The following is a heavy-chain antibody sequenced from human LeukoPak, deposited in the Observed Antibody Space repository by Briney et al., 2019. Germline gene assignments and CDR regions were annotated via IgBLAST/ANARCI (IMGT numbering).Heavy chain of an antibody. D-gene: IGHD2-2*01. J-gene: IGHJ4*02. CDR2: IYYSGST. V-gene: IGHV4-39*01. Sequence: PSETLSLTCTVSGGSISSSSYYWGWIRQPPGKGLEWIGSIYYSGSTYYNPSLKSRVTISVDTSRNQFSLKLSSVTAADTAVYYCARHRDKLLLNFDYWGQGTLVTVSS. CDR1: GGSISSSSYY. CDR3: ARHRDKLLLNFDY.